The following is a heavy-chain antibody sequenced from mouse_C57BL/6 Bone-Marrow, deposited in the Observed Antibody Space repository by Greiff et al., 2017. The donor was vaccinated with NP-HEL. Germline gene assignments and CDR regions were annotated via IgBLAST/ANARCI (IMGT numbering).Heavy chain of an antibody. J-gene: IGHJ2*01. CDR3: ARSYDYDYFDY. CDR2: ISGGGGNT. Sequence: EVQVVESGGGLVKPGGSLKLSCAASGFTFSSYTMSWVRQTPEKRLEWVATISGGGGNTYYPDSVKGRFTISRDNAKNTLYLQISSLRSEDTAFYYCARSYDYDYFDYWGQGTTLTVSS. CDR1: GFTFSSYT. V-gene: IGHV5-9*01. D-gene: IGHD2-4*01.